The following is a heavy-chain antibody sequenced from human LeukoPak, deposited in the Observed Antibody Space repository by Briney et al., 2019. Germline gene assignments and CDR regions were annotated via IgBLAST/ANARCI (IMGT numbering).Heavy chain of an antibody. J-gene: IGHJ2*01. V-gene: IGHV1-8*01. CDR1: GYTFTSFD. Sequence: ASVKVSCKASGYTFTSFDINWVRRAPGQGLEWMGWMNPNTGSAGYAQKFQGRVVMTGNTSISTAYMELSNLRSDDTAVYYCVRETTVSTTFDLWGRGTLVTVSS. D-gene: IGHD5/OR15-5a*01. CDR2: MNPNTGSA. CDR3: VRETTVSTTFDL.